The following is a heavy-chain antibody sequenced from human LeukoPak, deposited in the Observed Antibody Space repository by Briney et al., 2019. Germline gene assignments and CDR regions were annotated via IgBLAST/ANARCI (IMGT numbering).Heavy chain of an antibody. D-gene: IGHD2-2*01. CDR2: INPSGGRT. CDR1: GYTFTNYY. CDR3: ARSGAGHCRSTSCRSPNYYGMDV. Sequence: ASVKVSCKASGYTFTNYYMHWVRQASGQGLEWMGIINPSGGRTSDAQKFQGRLTMTTDTSTSTVYMELGSLRSEDTAVYYCARSGAGHCRSTSCRSPNYYGMDVWGQGTTVTVSS. V-gene: IGHV1-46*01. J-gene: IGHJ6*02.